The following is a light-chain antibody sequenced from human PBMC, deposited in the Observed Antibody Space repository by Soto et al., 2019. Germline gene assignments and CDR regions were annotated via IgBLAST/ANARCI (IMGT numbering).Light chain of an antibody. J-gene: IGLJ3*02. V-gene: IGLV2-18*02. CDR1: SSDVGSYNR. CDR3: SSYTSSSTWV. CDR2: EVS. Sequence: QSVLTQPPSVSGSPGQSVTISCTGTSSDVGSYNRVSWYQQPPGTAPKLMIYEVSNRPSGVPDRFSGSKSGNTASLTISGLQAEDDADYYCSSYTSSSTWVFGGGTKLTVL.